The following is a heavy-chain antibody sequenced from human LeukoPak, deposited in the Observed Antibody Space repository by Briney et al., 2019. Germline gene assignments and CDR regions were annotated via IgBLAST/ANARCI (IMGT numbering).Heavy chain of an antibody. CDR1: GFTFSSYA. CDR3: AKGFGGYCSSTSCYLDY. CDR2: ISGSGGST. V-gene: IGHV3-23*01. D-gene: IGHD2-2*01. Sequence: GGSLRLSCAASGFTFSSYAMSWVRQAPGKGLEWVSAISGSGGSTYFADSVKGRFTISRDNSKNTLYLQMNSLRAEDTAVYNCAKGFGGYCSSTSCYLDYWGQGTLVTVSS. J-gene: IGHJ4*02.